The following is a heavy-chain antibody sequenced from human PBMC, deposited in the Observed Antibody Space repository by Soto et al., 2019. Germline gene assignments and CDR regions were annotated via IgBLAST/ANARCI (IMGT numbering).Heavy chain of an antibody. CDR3: ARAKPTDYYDSSGYSYYFDY. CDR1: GFTFSSYS. CDR2: ISSSGSYI. Sequence: PGGSLRLSCAASGFTFSSYSMNWVRQAPGKGLEWVSSISSSGSYIYCGDSVKGRFTISRDNATNSLYLQMNSLRAEDTAVYYCARAKPTDYYDSSGYSYYFDYWGQGTLVTVSS. D-gene: IGHD3-22*01. V-gene: IGHV3-21*01. J-gene: IGHJ4*02.